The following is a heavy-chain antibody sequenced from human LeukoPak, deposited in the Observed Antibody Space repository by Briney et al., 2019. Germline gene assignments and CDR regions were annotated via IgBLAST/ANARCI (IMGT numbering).Heavy chain of an antibody. CDR1: GYTFTSYG. CDR3: ARDPPYCGGDCYLDY. D-gene: IGHD2-21*02. CDR2: ISAYSGNT. V-gene: IGHV1-18*01. J-gene: IGHJ4*02. Sequence: ASVKVSCKASGYTFTSYGISWVRQAPGQGLEWMGWISAYSGNTNYAQKLQGRVTMTTDTSTSTAYMELRSLRSDDTAVYYCARDPPYCGGDCYLDYWGQGTLVTVSS.